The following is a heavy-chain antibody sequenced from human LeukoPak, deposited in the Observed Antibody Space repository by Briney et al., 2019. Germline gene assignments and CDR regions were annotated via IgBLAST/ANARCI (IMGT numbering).Heavy chain of an antibody. Sequence: SETLSLTCTVSGGSISSYYWSWIRQPPGKGLEWIGYIYYSGSTNYNPSLKSRVTMSVDTSKNQFSLKLSSVTAADTAVYYCARGRSDILTGYYTDYWGQGTLVTVSS. CDR2: IYYSGST. CDR3: ARGRSDILTGYYTDY. D-gene: IGHD3-9*01. CDR1: GGSISSYY. J-gene: IGHJ4*02. V-gene: IGHV4-59*12.